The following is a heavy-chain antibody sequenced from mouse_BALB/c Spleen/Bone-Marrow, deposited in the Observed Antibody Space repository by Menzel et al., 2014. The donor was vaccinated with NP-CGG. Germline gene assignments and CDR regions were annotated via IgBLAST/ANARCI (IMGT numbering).Heavy chain of an antibody. CDR2: IYPGDLNT. CDR3: ARKSQRAYDSMNY. Sequence: QVQLKESGPELVKPGASVRISCKASGYTFTSFYIYWVRQRPGQGLEWIGWIYPGDLNTKYNEKFKGKATLTADKSSSTASMQLSSLTSEDSAVYFCARKSQRAYDSMNYWGQGTSVTVSS. D-gene: IGHD2-4*01. CDR1: GYTFTSFY. V-gene: IGHV1S56*01. J-gene: IGHJ4*01.